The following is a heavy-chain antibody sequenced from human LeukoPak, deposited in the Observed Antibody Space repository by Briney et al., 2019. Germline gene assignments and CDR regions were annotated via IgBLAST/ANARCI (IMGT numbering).Heavy chain of an antibody. CDR1: GFTVSSNY. Sequence: PGGFLRLSCAASGFTVSSNYMSWVRQAPGKGLEWVSVIYSGGSTYYADSVKGRFTISRDNSKNTLYLQMNSLRAEDTAVYYCAGPIHYYDSSGYYLDDYWGQGTLVTVSS. CDR2: IYSGGST. V-gene: IGHV3-66*01. CDR3: AGPIHYYDSSGYYLDDY. J-gene: IGHJ4*02. D-gene: IGHD3-22*01.